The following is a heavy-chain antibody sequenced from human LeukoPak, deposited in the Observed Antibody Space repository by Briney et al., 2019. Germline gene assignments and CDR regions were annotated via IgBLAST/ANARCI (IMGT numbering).Heavy chain of an antibody. J-gene: IGHJ4*02. CDR1: GGFISSYY. D-gene: IGHD6-13*01. Sequence: PSETLSLTCTVSGGFISSYYWSWIRQPPGKGLEWIGYIYYSGSTNYNPSLKSRVTISVDTSKNQFSLKLSSVTAADTAVYYCARELPGIAAAGGFDYWGQGTLVTVSS. CDR3: ARELPGIAAAGGFDY. CDR2: IYYSGST. V-gene: IGHV4-59*01.